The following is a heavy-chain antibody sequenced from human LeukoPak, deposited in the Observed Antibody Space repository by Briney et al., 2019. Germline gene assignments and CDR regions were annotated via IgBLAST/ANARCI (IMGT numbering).Heavy chain of an antibody. CDR1: GYTFTGYY. Sequence: GASVKVSCKASGYTFTGYYMHWVRQAPGQGLEWMGWINPNSGGTNYAQTFQGWVTMTRDTSISTAYMELSRLRSDDTAVYYCAREGQQPCFDYWGQGTLVTVSS. CDR3: AREGQQPCFDY. J-gene: IGHJ4*02. D-gene: IGHD6-13*01. V-gene: IGHV1-2*04. CDR2: INPNSGGT.